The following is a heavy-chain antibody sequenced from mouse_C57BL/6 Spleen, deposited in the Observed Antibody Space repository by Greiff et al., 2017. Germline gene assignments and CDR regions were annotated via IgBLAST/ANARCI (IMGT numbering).Heavy chain of an antibody. CDR3: ARGSQIYDGCYPLAY. D-gene: IGHD2-3*01. CDR2: IYPGSGNT. Sequence: QVQLKQSGAELVRPGASVKLSCKASGYTFTDYYINWVKQRPGQGLEWIARIYPGSGNTYYNEKFKGKATLTAEKSSSTAYMQLSSLTSEDSAVYFCARGSQIYDGCYPLAYWGQGTLVTVSA. V-gene: IGHV1-76*01. CDR1: GYTFTDYY. J-gene: IGHJ3*01.